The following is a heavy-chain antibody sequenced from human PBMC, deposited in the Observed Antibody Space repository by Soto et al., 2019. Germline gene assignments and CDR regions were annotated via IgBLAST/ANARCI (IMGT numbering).Heavy chain of an antibody. J-gene: IGHJ4*02. CDR1: GGSISSYY. CDR2: IYYSGST. V-gene: IGHV4-59*08. Sequence: SETLSLTCTVSGGSISSYYWSWIRQPPGKGLEWIGYIYYSGSTNYNPSLKSRVTISVDTSKNQFSLKLSSVTAADTAVYYCARHRTAVAGTRMFYFDYWGQGTLVTVSS. CDR3: ARHRTAVAGTRMFYFDY. D-gene: IGHD6-19*01.